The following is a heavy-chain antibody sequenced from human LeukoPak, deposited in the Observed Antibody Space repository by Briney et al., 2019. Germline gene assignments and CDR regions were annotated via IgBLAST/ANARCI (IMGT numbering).Heavy chain of an antibody. J-gene: IGHJ4*02. Sequence: SETLSLTCAVSGYSISSGYNWGWIRQPPGKGLEWIGSIYHSGSTYYNPSLKSRVTISVDTSKNQFSLKLSSVTAADTAVYYCARHFKDRGSSWYGVFDYWGQGTLVTVSS. CDR3: ARHFKDRGSSWYGVFDY. CDR2: IYHSGST. D-gene: IGHD6-13*01. V-gene: IGHV4-38-2*01. CDR1: GYSISSGYN.